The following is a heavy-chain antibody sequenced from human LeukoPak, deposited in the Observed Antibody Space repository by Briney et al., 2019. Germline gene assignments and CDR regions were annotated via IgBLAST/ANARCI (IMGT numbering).Heavy chain of an antibody. Sequence: PGRSLRLSCAASGFTFDDYAMHWVRQAPGKSLEWVSGISWNSGSIGYADSVKGRFTISRDNAKNSLYLQMNSLRAEDTALYYCAKDIFSSATVTRTSAFDIWGQGTMVTVSS. CDR3: AKDIFSSATVTRTSAFDI. V-gene: IGHV3-9*01. CDR1: GFTFDDYA. D-gene: IGHD4-17*01. J-gene: IGHJ3*02. CDR2: ISWNSGSI.